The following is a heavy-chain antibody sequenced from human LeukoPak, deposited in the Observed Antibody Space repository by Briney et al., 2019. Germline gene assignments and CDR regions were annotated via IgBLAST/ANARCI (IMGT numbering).Heavy chain of an antibody. CDR3: ARSTYYYYGMDV. Sequence: GGSLRLSCAASGFTFDGYGMSWVRQPPGKGLEWVAGINGNGGLTGHADSVKGRFTISRDNAKNSLYLQMNSLRAEDTAVYYCARSTYYYYGMDVWGQGTTVTVSS. D-gene: IGHD2/OR15-2a*01. V-gene: IGHV3-20*04. J-gene: IGHJ6*02. CDR1: GFTFDGYG. CDR2: INGNGGLT.